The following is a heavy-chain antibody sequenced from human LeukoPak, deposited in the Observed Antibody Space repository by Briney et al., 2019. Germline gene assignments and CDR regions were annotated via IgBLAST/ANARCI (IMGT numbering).Heavy chain of an antibody. V-gene: IGHV3-23*01. J-gene: IGHJ4*02. Sequence: GGSLRLSCAASGFTFSSYAMSWVRQAPGRGLEGVSAISGSGGSTYYADSVKGRFTISRDNSKNTLYLQMNSLRAEDTAVYYCAKDPDDFWSGYYPFDYWGQGTLVTVSS. CDR1: GFTFSSYA. D-gene: IGHD3-3*01. CDR2: ISGSGGST. CDR3: AKDPDDFWSGYYPFDY.